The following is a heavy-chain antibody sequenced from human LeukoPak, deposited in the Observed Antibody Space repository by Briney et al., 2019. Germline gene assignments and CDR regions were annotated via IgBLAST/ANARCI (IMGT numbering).Heavy chain of an antibody. CDR1: GFTFSTYA. CDR3: AKGAVTSQYFFDY. V-gene: IGHV3-23*01. Sequence: GVSLRLSCAASGFTFSTYAMSWVRQAPGKGLEWVSVISGSGGSTFYADSVKGRFTISRDNSKNTLYLQMNSPRADDTAVYYCAKGAVTSQYFFDYWGQGTLVTVSS. CDR2: ISGSGGST. D-gene: IGHD4-17*01. J-gene: IGHJ4*02.